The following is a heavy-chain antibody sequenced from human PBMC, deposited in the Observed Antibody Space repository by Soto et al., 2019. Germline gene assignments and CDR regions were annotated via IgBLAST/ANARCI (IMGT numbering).Heavy chain of an antibody. D-gene: IGHD6-13*01. V-gene: IGHV3-23*01. Sequence: GGSLSLSCAVSGYSFSSYALHWVRQAPWKGLEWVSAISATGTTTYYAVSVKGRFTISRDNSKRTLFLQMDSLSPGDTAVYYCATYSSPFDYWGQGTLVTVSS. CDR1: GYSFSSYA. CDR3: ATYSSPFDY. J-gene: IGHJ4*02. CDR2: ISATGTTT.